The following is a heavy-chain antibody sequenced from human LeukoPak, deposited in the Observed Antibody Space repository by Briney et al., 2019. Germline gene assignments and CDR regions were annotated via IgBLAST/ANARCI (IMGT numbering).Heavy chain of an antibody. D-gene: IGHD6-19*01. CDR2: IYPGDSDT. V-gene: IGHV5-51*01. CDR1: GYSFTSYW. J-gene: IGHJ3*02. Sequence: GESLKISCKGAGYSFTSYWIGWVRQMPGKGLECMGSIYPGDSDTRYSPSFQGQVTISADKSISTAYLQWSSLKASDTAMYYCARPYSSGRIDAFDIWGQGTMVTVSS. CDR3: ARPYSSGRIDAFDI.